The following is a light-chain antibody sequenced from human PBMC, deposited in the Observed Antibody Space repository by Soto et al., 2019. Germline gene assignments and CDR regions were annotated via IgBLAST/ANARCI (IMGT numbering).Light chain of an antibody. CDR3: QQVYGHPPA. CDR1: QGIRHY. CDR2: GAS. J-gene: IGKJ5*01. Sequence: DIQLTQSPFFLSASVGARVTITCRASQGIRHYSAWYQQKPGKAPSLLMYGASTLQSGVPSRFSGSGSGTEFTLTISSLQPEDVATYFCQQVYGHPPAFGPGTRLEIK. V-gene: IGKV1-9*01.